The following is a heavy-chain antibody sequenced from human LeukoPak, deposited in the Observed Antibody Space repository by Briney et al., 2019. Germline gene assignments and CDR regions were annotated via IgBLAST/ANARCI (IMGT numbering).Heavy chain of an antibody. CDR1: GGTFSSYA. Sequence: GASVKVSCKASGGTFSSYAISWVRQAPGQGLEWMGGIIPIFGTANYAQKFQGRVTITTDESTSTAYMELSSLRSEDTAVYFCARDTGGYFDYWGQGTLVTVSS. V-gene: IGHV1-69*05. J-gene: IGHJ4*02. CDR2: IIPIFGTA. D-gene: IGHD3-10*01. CDR3: ARDTGGYFDY.